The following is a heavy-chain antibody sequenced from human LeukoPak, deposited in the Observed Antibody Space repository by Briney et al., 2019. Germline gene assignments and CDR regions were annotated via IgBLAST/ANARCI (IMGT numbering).Heavy chain of an antibody. J-gene: IGHJ4*02. CDR2: ISYDGRNQ. CDR3: GRYGGFLDY. D-gene: IGHD3-16*01. V-gene: IGHV3-30*04. CDR1: GFTFSNYA. Sequence: GGSLSLSCAASGFTFSNYAMHWVRQAPGKGLEWVAVISYDGRNQYYEDSVKGRFTISSVNSKSTLYLQMNSLRGEDTAVYNCGRYGGFLDYGGQGTLVTVP.